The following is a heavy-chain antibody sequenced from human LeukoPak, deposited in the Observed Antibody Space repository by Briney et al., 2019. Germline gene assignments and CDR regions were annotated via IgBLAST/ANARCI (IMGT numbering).Heavy chain of an antibody. V-gene: IGHV3-33*03. D-gene: IGHD3-22*01. CDR1: GFTFSSYG. Sequence: GGSLRLSCAASGFTFSSYGMHWVRQAPGKGLEWVAVIWYDGSNKYYADSVKGRFTISRDNAKNSLYLQMNSLRAEDTAVYYCAKDYYDSSGYFLGVPNWFDPWGQGTLVTVSS. CDR2: IWYDGSNK. CDR3: AKDYYDSSGYFLGVPNWFDP. J-gene: IGHJ5*02.